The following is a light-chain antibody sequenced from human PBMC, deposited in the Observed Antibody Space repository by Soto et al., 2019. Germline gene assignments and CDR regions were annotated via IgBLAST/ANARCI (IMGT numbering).Light chain of an antibody. V-gene: IGLV2-8*01. CDR1: SNDVGGYNY. CDR2: EVS. J-gene: IGLJ2*01. CDR3: SSYVGSKTVL. Sequence: QSVLTQPPSASGSPGQSVTISCTGTSNDVGGYNYVSWYQQHPGKAPKLIIHEVSKRPSGVPDRFSGSKSGNTASLTVSGHQAEDEAEYYCSSYVGSKTVLFGGGTQLTV.